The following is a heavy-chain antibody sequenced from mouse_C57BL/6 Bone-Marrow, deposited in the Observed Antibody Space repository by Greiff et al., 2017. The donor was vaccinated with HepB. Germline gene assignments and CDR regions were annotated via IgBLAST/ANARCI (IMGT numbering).Heavy chain of an antibody. Sequence: QVQLKESGPGLVQPSQSLSITCTVSGFSLTSYGVHWVRQSPGKGLEWLGVIWSGGSTDYNAAFISRLSISKDNSKIQVVFKMNSLQADDTAIYYCPRNYPRFGFAYWGQGTLVTVSA. CDR1: GFSLTSYG. J-gene: IGHJ3*01. CDR2: IWSGGST. CDR3: PRNYPRFGFAY. V-gene: IGHV2-2*01.